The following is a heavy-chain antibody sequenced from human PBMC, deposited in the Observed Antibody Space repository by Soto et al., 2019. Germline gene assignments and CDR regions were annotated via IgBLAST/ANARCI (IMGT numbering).Heavy chain of an antibody. Sequence: SETLSLTCAVSGVSLTSGNWWTWVRQSPQRGLEYIGEIFHDGTANYYPSFERRVAMSVDTSRNQFSLKLTSVSAADTAVYFCARLVYDTRLNYMFFDFWGPGTLVTVSS. V-gene: IGHV4-4*02. CDR1: GVSLTSGNW. D-gene: IGHD3-10*01. CDR2: IFHDGTA. CDR3: ARLVYDTRLNYMFFDF. J-gene: IGHJ4*02.